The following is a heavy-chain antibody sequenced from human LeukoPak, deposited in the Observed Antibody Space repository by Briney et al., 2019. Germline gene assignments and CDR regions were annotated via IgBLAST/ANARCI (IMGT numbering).Heavy chain of an antibody. Sequence: GGSLRLSCAASGFTFSSYWMSWVRQAPGKGLEWEANIKQDGSEKYYVDSVKSRFTISRDNAKNSLYLQMNSLRAEDTAVYYCARAAVEMVKIDFDYWGQGTLVTVSS. J-gene: IGHJ4*02. CDR3: ARAAVEMVKIDFDY. V-gene: IGHV3-7*01. D-gene: IGHD5-24*01. CDR2: IKQDGSEK. CDR1: GFTFSSYW.